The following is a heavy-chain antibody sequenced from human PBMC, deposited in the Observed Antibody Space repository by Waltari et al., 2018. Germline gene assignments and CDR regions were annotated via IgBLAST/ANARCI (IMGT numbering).Heavy chain of an antibody. CDR1: GGSISSSNW. V-gene: IGHV4-4*02. Sequence: QVQLQESGPGLVKPSGTLPLTCAVTGGSISSSNWWSWIRQPPGKGLEWIGNIGGSSGSTYYNPSLKSRVTISKDTSKNQFSLKLSSVTAADTAVYYCARDREYSNHLDYWGQGVLVTVSS. CDR3: ARDREYSNHLDY. CDR2: IGGSSGST. J-gene: IGHJ4*02. D-gene: IGHD4-4*01.